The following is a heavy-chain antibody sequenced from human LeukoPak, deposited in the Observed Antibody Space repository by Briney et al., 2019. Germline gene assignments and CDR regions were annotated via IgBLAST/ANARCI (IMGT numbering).Heavy chain of an antibody. CDR2: IYYFGTT. J-gene: IGHJ4*02. D-gene: IGHD6-13*01. CDR3: ARDSHAWYGQYYFDF. CDR1: GGSIIDRSYY. V-gene: IGHV4-39*07. Sequence: SETLSLTCTVSGGSIIDRSYYWGWLRQPPGKGLEWIVNIYYFGTTLHNPSLKSRFTMSVDTSKNQFSLTLSSVTAADTAVYYCARDSHAWYGQYYFDFWGQGALVTVSS.